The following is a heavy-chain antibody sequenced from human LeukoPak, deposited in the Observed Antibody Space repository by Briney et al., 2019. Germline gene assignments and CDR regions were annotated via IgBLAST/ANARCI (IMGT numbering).Heavy chain of an antibody. D-gene: IGHD3-10*01. CDR2: INHSGST. Sequence: SETLSLTCAVYGGSFSYYYWSWIRQPPGKGLEWNGEINHSGSTNYNPSLKSRVTISVDTSKNQFSLRLSSVTAADTAVYYCARHRGITMPGARAFDVWGQGTMVTVSS. CDR1: GGSFSYYY. CDR3: ARHRGITMPGARAFDV. V-gene: IGHV4-34*01. J-gene: IGHJ3*01.